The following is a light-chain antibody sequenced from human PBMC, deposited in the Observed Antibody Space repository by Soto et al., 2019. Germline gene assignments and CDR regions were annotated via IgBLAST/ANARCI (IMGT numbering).Light chain of an antibody. CDR2: GAS. J-gene: IGKJ1*01. Sequence: IVLTQSPASLSFSPGERATLSFRASQSLSISYLAWYQQRPGQAPRLLIFGASRRATGIPDRFSGSGSGTDFTLTITRLESEDFAVYSCQQYSRTPRTFGQGTKVDI. V-gene: IGKV3-20*01. CDR3: QQYSRTPRT. CDR1: QSLSISY.